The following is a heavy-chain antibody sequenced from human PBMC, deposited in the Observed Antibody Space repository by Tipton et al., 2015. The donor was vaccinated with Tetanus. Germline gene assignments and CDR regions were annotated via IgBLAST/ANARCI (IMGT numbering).Heavy chain of an antibody. J-gene: IGHJ5*02. CDR1: GGSISDKKYY. CDR2: IYFKGDT. V-gene: IGHV4-39*02. CDR3: ARHLYGYWFDP. D-gene: IGHD3-10*01. Sequence: TLSLTCTVSGGSISDKKYYWGWIRQPPGKGLEWIASIYFKGDTYYSPSLKSRLTIAVDTSQNPFSLTLTSVTAADTAIYYCARHLYGYWFDPWGQGAQVTVSS.